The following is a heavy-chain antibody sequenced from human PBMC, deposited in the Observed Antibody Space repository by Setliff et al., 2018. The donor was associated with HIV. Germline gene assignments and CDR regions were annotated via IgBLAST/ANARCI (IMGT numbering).Heavy chain of an antibody. Sequence: ASVKVSCKASGYTFTSYGISWVRQAPGQGLEWMGWISAYNGNTNYAQKLQGRVTMTTDTSTSIAYMELRSLRSDDTAVYYCARVTDYYDSSGYTTRPSDDYWGQGTLVTVSS. CDR1: GYTFTSYG. CDR2: ISAYNGNT. J-gene: IGHJ4*02. V-gene: IGHV1-18*01. D-gene: IGHD3-22*01. CDR3: ARVTDYYDSSGYTTRPSDDY.